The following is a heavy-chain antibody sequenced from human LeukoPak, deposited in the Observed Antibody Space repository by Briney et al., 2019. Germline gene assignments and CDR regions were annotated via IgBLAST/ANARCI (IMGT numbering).Heavy chain of an antibody. V-gene: IGHV3-23*01. CDR2: ISVGGGST. J-gene: IGHJ3*02. Sequence: PGGSLRLSCAASGFAFNKYGMSWVRQAPGKGLEWVSLISVGGGSTYYADSVKGRFTISRDNSKNTLYLQMNSLRAEDTAVYYCAKDLGHYYDSSGYYHLTSAFDIWGQGTMVTVSS. CDR1: GFAFNKYG. CDR3: AKDLGHYYDSSGYYHLTSAFDI. D-gene: IGHD3-22*01.